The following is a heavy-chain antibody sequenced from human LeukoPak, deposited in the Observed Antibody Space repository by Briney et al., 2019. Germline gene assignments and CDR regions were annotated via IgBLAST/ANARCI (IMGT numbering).Heavy chain of an antibody. Sequence: GGSLRLSCAVSGFTFSTYDMSWVRQAPGKGLEWVSTISGSGGSTYYADSVKGRFTISRDNSKNTLYLQLKSLRAEDTAVYYCAKESSSGTYFDYWGQGTLVTVSS. CDR1: GFTFSTYD. CDR3: AKESSSGTYFDY. V-gene: IGHV3-23*01. CDR2: ISGSGGST. D-gene: IGHD1-26*01. J-gene: IGHJ4*02.